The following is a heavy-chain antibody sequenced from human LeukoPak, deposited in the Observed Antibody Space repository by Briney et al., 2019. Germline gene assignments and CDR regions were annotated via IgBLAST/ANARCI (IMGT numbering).Heavy chain of an antibody. CDR1: GFTFSSYW. J-gene: IGHJ4*02. CDR3: ARYCSSTSCYRTFDY. Sequence: PGGSLRLPCAASGFTFSSYWMHWVRQAPGKGLVWVSRINSDGSSTSYADSVKGRFTISRDNAKNTLYLQMNSLRAEDTAVYNCARYCSSTSCYRTFDYWGQGTLVTVSS. D-gene: IGHD2-2*02. V-gene: IGHV3-74*01. CDR2: INSDGSST.